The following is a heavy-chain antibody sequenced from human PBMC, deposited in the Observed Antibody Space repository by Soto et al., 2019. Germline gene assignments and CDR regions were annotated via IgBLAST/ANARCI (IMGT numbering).Heavy chain of an antibody. CDR1: YYSIRSDYY. J-gene: IGHJ4*02. Sequence: SETLSLTCAVSYYSIRSDYYLGWIRQPPGKGLEWIGSIYHSGSTYSNPSLKSRVTMSVDTSKNQFSLKLNSVTAADTAVYYCATVLSYSSGWYYWGQGTLVTVSS. V-gene: IGHV4-38-2*01. CDR2: IYHSGST. D-gene: IGHD6-19*01. CDR3: ATVLSYSSGWYY.